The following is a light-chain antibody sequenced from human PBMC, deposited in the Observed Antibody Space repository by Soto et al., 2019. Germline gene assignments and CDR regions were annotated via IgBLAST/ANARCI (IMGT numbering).Light chain of an antibody. CDR2: GAS. CDR3: QQYNNWPRT. Sequence: EIGMTQSPATLSVSPGDRATLSCRASQSVNINLAWYQQKPGQAPRLLIYGASTRATGIPASFSGSGSGTEFTLSTSSLHSEPFAVYYCQQYNNWPRTFDQGTKVEIK. V-gene: IGKV3-15*01. CDR1: QSVNIN. J-gene: IGKJ1*01.